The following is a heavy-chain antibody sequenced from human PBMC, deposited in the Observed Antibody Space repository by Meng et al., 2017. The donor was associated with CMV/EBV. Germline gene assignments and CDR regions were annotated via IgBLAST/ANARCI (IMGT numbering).Heavy chain of an antibody. CDR2: IIPIFGTA. CDR3: ARVFSRRDGYNVDY. V-gene: IGHV1-69*05. Sequence: KASGGTFSSYAISWVRQAPGQGLEWMGGIIPIFGTANYAQKFQGRVTITTDESTSTAYMELSSLRSEDTAVYYCARVFSRRDGYNVDYWGQGTLVTVSS. D-gene: IGHD5-24*01. CDR1: GGTFSSYA. J-gene: IGHJ4*02.